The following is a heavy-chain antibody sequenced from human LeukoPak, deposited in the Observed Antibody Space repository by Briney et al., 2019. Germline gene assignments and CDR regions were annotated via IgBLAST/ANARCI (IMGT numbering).Heavy chain of an antibody. CDR2: IYYSGST. CDR1: GGSISSSSYY. D-gene: IGHD3-10*01. J-gene: IGHJ4*02. CDR3: ARSAYFGSAFDY. Sequence: PSETLSLTCTVSGGSISSSSYYWGWIRQPPGKGLEWIGSIYYSGSTYYNPSLKSRVTISVDTSKNQFSLKLISVTAADTAVYYCARSAYFGSAFDYWGQGNLVTVSS. V-gene: IGHV4-39*07.